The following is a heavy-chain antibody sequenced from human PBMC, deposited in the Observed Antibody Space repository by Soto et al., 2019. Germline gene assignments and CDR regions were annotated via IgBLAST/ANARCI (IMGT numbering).Heavy chain of an antibody. D-gene: IGHD2-21*02. CDR3: ARGGDPDY. CDR2: ISYDGSHP. CDR1: GFTFSSYG. V-gene: IGHV3-30*03. J-gene: IGHJ4*02. Sequence: GGSLRLSCAASGFTFSSYGMHWVRQAPGKGLEWVAVISYDGSHPDYADSVKGRFTISRDNAKNTLYLQMNNLRAGDTAVYYCARGGDPDYWGQGTLVTVSS.